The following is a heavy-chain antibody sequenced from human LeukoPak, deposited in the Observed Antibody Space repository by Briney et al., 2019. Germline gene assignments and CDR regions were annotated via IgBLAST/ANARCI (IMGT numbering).Heavy chain of an antibody. J-gene: IGHJ4*02. CDR2: ISYDGSNK. D-gene: IGHD1-26*01. V-gene: IGHV3-30*18. CDR1: GFTFSSYG. Sequence: GGSLSLSCAASGFTFSSYGMHWVRQAPGKGLEWVAVISYDGSNKYYADSVKGRFTISRDNSKNTLYLQMNSLRAEDTAVYYCAKTDIVGAFDYWGQGTLVTVSS. CDR3: AKTDIVGAFDY.